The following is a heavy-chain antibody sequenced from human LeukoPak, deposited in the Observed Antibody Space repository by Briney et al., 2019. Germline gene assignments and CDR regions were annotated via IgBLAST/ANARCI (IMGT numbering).Heavy chain of an antibody. Sequence: GGSLRLSCAASGFSFSSYWMSWVRQAPGKGLEWVANIKQDGSEKYYVDSVKGRFTISRDNAKNSLYLQMNSLRAEDTAVYYCARDRSDYYDSSGYYYPLYFDYWGQGTLVTVSS. D-gene: IGHD3-22*01. V-gene: IGHV3-7*01. J-gene: IGHJ4*02. CDR1: GFSFSSYW. CDR3: ARDRSDYYDSSGYYYPLYFDY. CDR2: IKQDGSEK.